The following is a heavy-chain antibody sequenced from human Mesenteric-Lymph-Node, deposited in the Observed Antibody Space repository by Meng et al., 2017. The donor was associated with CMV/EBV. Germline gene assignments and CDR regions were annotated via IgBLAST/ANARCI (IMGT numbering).Heavy chain of an antibody. D-gene: IGHD4-17*01. J-gene: IGHJ4*02. Sequence: ASGFTFSSYGMHWVRQAPGKGLEWVAVIWYDGSNKYYADSVKGRFTISRDNSKNTLYLQMNSLRAEDTAVYYCARGGYYGDYSFDYWGQGTLVTVSS. V-gene: IGHV3-33*01. CDR1: GFTFSSYG. CDR2: IWYDGSNK. CDR3: ARGGYYGDYSFDY.